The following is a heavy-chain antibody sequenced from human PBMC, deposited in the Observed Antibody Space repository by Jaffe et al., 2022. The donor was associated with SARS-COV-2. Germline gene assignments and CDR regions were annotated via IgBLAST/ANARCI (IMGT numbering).Heavy chain of an antibody. CDR3: AKDLGYGDLGAIDS. J-gene: IGHJ5*01. V-gene: IGHV3-23*04. Sequence: EVQLVESGGGLVQPGGSLRLSCAASGFTFNNYAMNWVRQAPGKGLEWVSTLSASGGTTYYADSVKGRFTISRDNSENTLYLQMNSLRAEDTALYYCAKDLGYGDLGAIDSWGQGTLVTVSS. CDR2: LSASGGTT. D-gene: IGHD4-17*01. CDR1: GFTFNNYA.